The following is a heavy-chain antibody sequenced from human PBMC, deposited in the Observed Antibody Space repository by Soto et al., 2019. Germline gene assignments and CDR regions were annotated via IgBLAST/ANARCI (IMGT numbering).Heavy chain of an antibody. CDR1: GFTFSSYW. V-gene: IGHV3-7*03. D-gene: IGHD4-17*01. J-gene: IGHJ4*02. CDR2: IKQDGSEK. CDR3: ARPVGDYGYYFDY. Sequence: GGSLRLSCAASGFTFSSYWMSWVRRAPGKGLEWVANIKQDGSEKYYVDSVKGRFTISRDNAKNSLYLQMNSLRAEDTAVYYCARPVGDYGYYFDYWGQGTLVTVSS.